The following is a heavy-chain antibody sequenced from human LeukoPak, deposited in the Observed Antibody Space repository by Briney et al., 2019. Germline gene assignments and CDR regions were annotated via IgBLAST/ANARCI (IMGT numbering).Heavy chain of an antibody. D-gene: IGHD2-21*01. CDR3: AEDQVVVIAQYYFDY. CDR1: GFTFSSYG. J-gene: IGHJ4*02. CDR2: ISYHGSNK. V-gene: IGHV3-30*18. Sequence: GGSLRLSCAASGFTFSSYGMHWVRQAPGKGLEWVAVISYHGSNKYCADSVKGRFTISRDNSKNTLYLQMNSLRAEDTAVYYCAEDQVVVIAQYYFDYWGQGTLVTVSS.